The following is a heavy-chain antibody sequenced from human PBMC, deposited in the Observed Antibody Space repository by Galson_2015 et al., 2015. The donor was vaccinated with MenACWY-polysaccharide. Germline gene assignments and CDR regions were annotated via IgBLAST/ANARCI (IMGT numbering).Heavy chain of an antibody. CDR1: GFTFTTYA. J-gene: IGHJ4*02. V-gene: IGHV3-23*01. D-gene: IGHD3-10*01. CDR3: AKYGSGSFYLD. CDR2: ISTSGGGP. Sequence: SLRLSCAASGFTFTTYAMNWVRQAPGKGLEWVSAISTSGGGPHYADSVKGRVPISRDHSKNTLSLQMNSLRAEDTAVYYCAKYGSGSFYLDWGQGTLVTVSS.